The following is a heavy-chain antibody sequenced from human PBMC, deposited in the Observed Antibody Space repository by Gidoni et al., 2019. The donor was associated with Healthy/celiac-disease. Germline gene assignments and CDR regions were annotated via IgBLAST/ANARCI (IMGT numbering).Heavy chain of an antibody. V-gene: IGHV3-33*01. CDR1: GFTCSSYG. D-gene: IGHD2-2*01. CDR3: ARDKKYIVVGHYGMDV. CDR2: IWYDVSNK. J-gene: IGHJ6*02. Sequence: QVQLVESGGGVVQPGRSLRLSSAASGFTCSSYGMPCVRQAPGKGLAWGAVIWYDVSNKYYADSVKGRFTSSRDNSKNTLYLQMNSLRAEVTAVYYCARDKKYIVVGHYGMDVWGQGTTVTVSS.